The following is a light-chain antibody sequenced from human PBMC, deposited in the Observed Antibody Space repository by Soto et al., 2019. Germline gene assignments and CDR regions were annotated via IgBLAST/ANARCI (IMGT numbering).Light chain of an antibody. Sequence: QSVLTQPASVTGSPGQSITISCPGTSSDVGSYNLVSWYQQHPGKAPKLMIYEGSKRHSGVSNRFSGSKSGNTASLTISGLQAEDEADYYCCSYAGSSTYVFGTGTKVTVL. CDR2: EGS. CDR1: SSDVGSYNL. CDR3: CSYAGSSTYV. J-gene: IGLJ1*01. V-gene: IGLV2-23*01.